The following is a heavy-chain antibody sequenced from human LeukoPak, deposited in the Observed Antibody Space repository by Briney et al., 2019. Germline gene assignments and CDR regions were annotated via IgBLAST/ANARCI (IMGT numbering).Heavy chain of an antibody. CDR3: ARDWSHRCFDY. J-gene: IGHJ4*02. Sequence: GGSLRLSCAASGFAFSTYAMSWVHQAPGKGLEWVSVISGSGDSTHYADSVKGRFTISRDNSKNTLYLQMNSLRAEDTAVYYCARDWSHRCFDYWGQGTLVTVSS. D-gene: IGHD3-3*01. CDR2: ISGSGDST. V-gene: IGHV3-23*01. CDR1: GFAFSTYA.